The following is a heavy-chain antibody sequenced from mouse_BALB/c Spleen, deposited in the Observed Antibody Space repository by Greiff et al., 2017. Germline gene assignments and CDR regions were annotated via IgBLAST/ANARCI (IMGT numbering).Heavy chain of an antibody. D-gene: IGHD3-1*01. CDR1: GFTFSSFG. Sequence: EVQVVESGGGLVQPGGSRKLSCAASGFTFSSFGMHWVRQAPEKGLEWVAYISSGSSTIYYADTVKGRFTISRDNPKNTLFLQMTSLRSEDTAMYYCARSPHESSGYPAWFAYWGQGTLVTVSA. CDR2: ISSGSSTI. CDR3: ARSPHESSGYPAWFAY. J-gene: IGHJ3*01. V-gene: IGHV5-17*02.